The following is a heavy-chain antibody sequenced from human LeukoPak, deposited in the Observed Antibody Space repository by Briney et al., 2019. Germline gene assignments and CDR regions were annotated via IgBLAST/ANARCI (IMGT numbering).Heavy chain of an antibody. J-gene: IGHJ6*03. CDR1: GFTFSSYG. Sequence: GGSLRLSCAASGFTFSSYGMHWVRQAPGKGLEWVAFIRYDGSNKYYADSVKGRLTISRDNSKNTLYLQMNSLRAEDTAVYYCAKDNDCSGGSCYQRKFYYYYYYMDVWGKGTTVTVSS. CDR3: AKDNDCSGGSCYQRKFYYYYYYMDV. CDR2: IRYDGSNK. V-gene: IGHV3-30*02. D-gene: IGHD2-15*01.